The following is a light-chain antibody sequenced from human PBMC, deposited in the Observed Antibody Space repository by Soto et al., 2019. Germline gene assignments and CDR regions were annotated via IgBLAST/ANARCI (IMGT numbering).Light chain of an antibody. CDR2: DAY. J-gene: IGKJ1*01. CDR1: QSISSW. CDR3: QQYNSYST. V-gene: IGKV1-5*01. Sequence: DIQMTQSPSTLSASVGDRVTITCRASQSISSWLAWYQQKPGKAPKVLIYDAYSLESGVPSRFSGSGSGTEFTLTITXLQPDDFATYYCQQYNSYSTFGQGTKVDIK.